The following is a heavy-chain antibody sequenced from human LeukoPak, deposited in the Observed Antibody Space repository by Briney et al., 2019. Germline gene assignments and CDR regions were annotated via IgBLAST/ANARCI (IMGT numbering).Heavy chain of an antibody. D-gene: IGHD1-14*01. V-gene: IGHV4-34*01. CDR3: ARGPTISETGYFDF. Sequence: ASETLSLTCAVYGESFSAYYWSWIRQSPGKGLEWIAEINHRGDTNYKPSVKSRVTISIDTSKNQFSLKVRSLTAADTAVYYCARGPTISETGYFDFWGQGTLVTVSS. CDR1: GESFSAYY. CDR2: INHRGDT. J-gene: IGHJ4*03.